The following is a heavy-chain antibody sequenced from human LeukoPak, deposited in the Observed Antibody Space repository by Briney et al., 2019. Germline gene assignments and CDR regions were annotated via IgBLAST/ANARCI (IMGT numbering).Heavy chain of an antibody. J-gene: IGHJ4*02. CDR2: FYPGDSDT. D-gene: IGHD3-22*01. V-gene: IGHV5-51*04. Sequence: GASLKISCKATGSRFTDYWIGGVRQLPGKGLEWMGVFYPGDSDTRYNPSFEGQVTISADTPLTTAYLEWSRLKASDTAMYYCATLTHFYDGSGYPYYFDNWGQGTLVSVSS. CDR3: ATLTHFYDGSGYPYYFDN. CDR1: GSRFTDYW.